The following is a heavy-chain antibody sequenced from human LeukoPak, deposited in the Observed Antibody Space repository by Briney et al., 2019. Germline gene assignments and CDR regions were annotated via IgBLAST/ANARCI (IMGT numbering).Heavy chain of an antibody. Sequence: ASVKVSCKASGYTFTGYYMHWVRQAPGQGLEWMGWINPNSGGTNYAQKFQSRVTMTRDTSISTAYMELSRLRSDDTAVYYCARARLPGYSSGYYFDYWGQGTLVTVSS. CDR3: ARARLPGYSSGYYFDY. D-gene: IGHD6-19*01. J-gene: IGHJ4*02. CDR1: GYTFTGYY. CDR2: INPNSGGT. V-gene: IGHV1-2*02.